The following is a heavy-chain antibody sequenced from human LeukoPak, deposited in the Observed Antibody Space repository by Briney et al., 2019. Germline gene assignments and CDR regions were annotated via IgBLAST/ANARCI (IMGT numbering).Heavy chain of an antibody. J-gene: IGHJ4*02. D-gene: IGHD3-22*01. CDR3: ARDPYYYDSSGYYVY. CDR1: GFTFSSYS. V-gene: IGHV3-21*06. Sequence: GGSLRLSCAASGFTFSSYSMNWVRQAPGKGLEWVPSISSSSYKYYPDSVKGRFTISRDNAKNSLYLHMNSLRVEDTAVYYCARDPYYYDSSGYYVYWGQGTLVTVSS. CDR2: ISSSSYK.